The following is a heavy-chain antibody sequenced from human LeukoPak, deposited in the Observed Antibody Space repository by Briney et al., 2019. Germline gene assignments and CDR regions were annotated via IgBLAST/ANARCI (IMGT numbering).Heavy chain of an antibody. CDR1: GGSFSGYY. V-gene: IGHV4-34*01. CDR3: ASLLVATIKEAYYFDY. CDR2: INHSGST. J-gene: IGHJ4*02. D-gene: IGHD5-12*01. Sequence: PSETLSLTCAVYGGSFSGYYWSWIRQPPGKGLEWIGEINHSGSTNYSPSLKSRVTISVDTSKNQFSLKLSSVTAADTAVYYCASLLVATIKEAYYFDYWGQGTLVTVSS.